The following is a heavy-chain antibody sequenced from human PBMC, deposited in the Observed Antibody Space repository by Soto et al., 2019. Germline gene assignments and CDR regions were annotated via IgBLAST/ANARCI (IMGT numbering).Heavy chain of an antibody. V-gene: IGHV1-46*03. CDR2: INPSGGST. CDR3: ARDSRDYYYGMDV. Sequence: QVQLVQSGAEVKKPGASVKVSCKASGYTFTSYYMHWVRQAPGQGLEWMGIINPSGGSTSYAQKLQGRVTMTRDTSTSTVYMELSRLRSEDTAVYYCARDSRDYYYGMDVWGQGTTVTVSS. J-gene: IGHJ6*02. D-gene: IGHD6-13*01. CDR1: GYTFTSYY.